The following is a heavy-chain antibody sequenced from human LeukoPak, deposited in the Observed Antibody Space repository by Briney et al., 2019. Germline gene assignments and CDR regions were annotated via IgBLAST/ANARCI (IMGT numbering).Heavy chain of an antibody. D-gene: IGHD3-22*01. CDR1: GGTFSSYA. J-gene: IGHJ3*02. Sequence: GASVKVSCKASGGTFSSYAISWVRQAPGQGLEWMGGIIPIFGTANYAQKFQGRVTITADGSTSTAYMELSSLRSEDTAVYYCARAREYYYDSSGYSDAFDIWGQGTMVTVSS. V-gene: IGHV1-69*13. CDR2: IIPIFGTA. CDR3: ARAREYYYDSSGYSDAFDI.